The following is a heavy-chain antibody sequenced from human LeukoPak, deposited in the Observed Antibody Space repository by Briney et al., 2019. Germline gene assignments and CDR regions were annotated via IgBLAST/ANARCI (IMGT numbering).Heavy chain of an antibody. CDR3: ARYRHLGY. CDR1: GFTFSGYW. CDR2: INQNGGEK. Sequence: GGSLRLSCADPGFTFSGYWMNWVRQAPGKGLEWVANINQNGGEKYYVDSVKGRFTISRDNGKNSLYLQMNSLRAEDTAVYYCARYRHLGYWGQGTLVTVSS. V-gene: IGHV3-7*01. J-gene: IGHJ4*02.